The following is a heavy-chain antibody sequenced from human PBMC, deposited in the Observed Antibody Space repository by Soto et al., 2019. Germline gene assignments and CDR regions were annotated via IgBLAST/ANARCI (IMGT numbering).Heavy chain of an antibody. J-gene: IGHJ6*02. CDR3: ARGSQRYYDFWSGPSVKYYYYYGMDV. CDR1: GYTFTSYG. Sequence: VKVSCKASGYTFTSYGISWVRQAPGEGLEWMGWISAYNGNTNYAQKLQGRVTMTTDTSTSTAYMELRSLRSDDTAVYYCARGSQRYYDFWSGPSVKYYYYYGMDVWSQGTTVTVSS. CDR2: ISAYNGNT. V-gene: IGHV1-18*04. D-gene: IGHD3-3*01.